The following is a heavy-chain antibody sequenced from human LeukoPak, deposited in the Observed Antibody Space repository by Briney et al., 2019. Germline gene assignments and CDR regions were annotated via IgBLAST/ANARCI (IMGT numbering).Heavy chain of an antibody. Sequence: GGSLRLSCAASGFTFSSYSMNWVRQAPGKGLEWVSSISSSSSYIYYADSVKGRFTISRDNAKNSLYLQMNSLRAGDTAVYYCARATYSSTWYSRYFDLWGRGTLVTISS. CDR2: ISSSSSYI. CDR1: GFTFSSYS. D-gene: IGHD6-13*01. J-gene: IGHJ2*01. V-gene: IGHV3-21*01. CDR3: ARATYSSTWYSRYFDL.